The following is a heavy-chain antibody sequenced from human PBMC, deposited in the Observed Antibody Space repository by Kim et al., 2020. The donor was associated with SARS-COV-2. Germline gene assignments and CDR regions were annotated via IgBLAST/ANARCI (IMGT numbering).Heavy chain of an antibody. D-gene: IGHD1-26*01. CDR1: GFTFSSYA. CDR2: ISGSGGST. Sequence: GGSLRLSCAASGFTFSSYAMSWVRQAPGKGLEWVSAISGSGGSTYYADSVKGRFTISRDNSKNTLYLQMNSLRAEDTAVYYCAKVSYRAVGATSGVDYWGQGTLVTGSS. CDR3: AKVSYRAVGATSGVDY. V-gene: IGHV3-23*01. J-gene: IGHJ4*01.